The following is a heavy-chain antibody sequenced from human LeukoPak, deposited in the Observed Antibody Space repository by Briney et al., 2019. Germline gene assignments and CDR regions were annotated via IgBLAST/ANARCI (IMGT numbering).Heavy chain of an antibody. CDR2: IDSDGTST. J-gene: IGHJ4*02. Sequence: GGSLRLPCAASGFTFSSYWMHWVRQAPGKGLVWVSRIDSDGTSTSYADSVKGRFSISRDNAKSTLYLQMNSLRAEDTALHYCARAYCTSTSCTEIDYWGQGTLVTVSS. V-gene: IGHV3-74*01. CDR3: ARAYCTSTSCTEIDY. D-gene: IGHD2-2*01. CDR1: GFTFSSYW.